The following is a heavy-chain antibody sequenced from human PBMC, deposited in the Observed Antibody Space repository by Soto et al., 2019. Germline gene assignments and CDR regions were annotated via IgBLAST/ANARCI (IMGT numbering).Heavy chain of an antibody. V-gene: IGHV3-49*03. D-gene: IGHD2-21*02. CDR2: IRSKAYGGTT. CDR1: GFTFGDYA. Sequence: GGSLRLSCTASGFTFGDYAMSWFRQAPGKGLEWVGFIRSKAYGGTTEYAASVKGRFTISRDDSKSIAYLQMNSLKTEDTAVYYCTRCWGGDCFSYYYYYGMDVWGQGTTVTVSS. J-gene: IGHJ6*02. CDR3: TRCWGGDCFSYYYYYGMDV.